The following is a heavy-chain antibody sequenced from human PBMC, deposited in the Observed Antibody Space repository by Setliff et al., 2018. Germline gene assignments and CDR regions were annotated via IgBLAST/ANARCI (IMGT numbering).Heavy chain of an antibody. CDR3: ARVRVVQGYYEFDY. J-gene: IGHJ4*02. D-gene: IGHD3-16*01. Sequence: SETLSLTCTVSGGSFNAYSWTWIRQSAGKGLEWIGRMHNSGSTNYNSFFQGRVSISVDTSRDQFSLRLSSVTAADTAMYYCARVRVVQGYYEFDYWGQGTLVTVSS. CDR1: GGSFNAYS. CDR2: MHNSGST. V-gene: IGHV4-4*07.